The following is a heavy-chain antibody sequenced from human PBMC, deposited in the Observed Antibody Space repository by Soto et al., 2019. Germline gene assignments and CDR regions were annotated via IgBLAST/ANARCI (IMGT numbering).Heavy chain of an antibody. J-gene: IGHJ4*02. D-gene: IGHD1-26*01. Sequence: GGSLRLSCAASGFTFSSYGMHWVRQAPGKGLEWVAVIWYDGSNKYYADSVKGRFTISRDNSKNTLYLQMNSLRAEDTAVYYCARAASGSYYPILDYWGQGTLVTVSS. CDR2: IWYDGSNK. CDR1: GFTFSSYG. V-gene: IGHV3-33*01. CDR3: ARAASGSYYPILDY.